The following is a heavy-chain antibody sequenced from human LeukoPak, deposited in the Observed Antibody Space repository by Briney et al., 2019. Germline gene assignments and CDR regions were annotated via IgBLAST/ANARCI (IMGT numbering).Heavy chain of an antibody. D-gene: IGHD6-13*01. V-gene: IGHV4-59*08. CDR2: IYYIGST. CDR3: ARQAAAGTPYNWFDP. Sequence: PSETLSLTCTVSGGSIISYYWSWIRQPPGKGLEWIGYIYYIGSTNYNPSLKSRVTISVDTSKNQFSLRLSSVTAADTAVYYCARQAAAGTPYNWFDPRGQGTLVTVSS. CDR1: GGSIISYY. J-gene: IGHJ5*02.